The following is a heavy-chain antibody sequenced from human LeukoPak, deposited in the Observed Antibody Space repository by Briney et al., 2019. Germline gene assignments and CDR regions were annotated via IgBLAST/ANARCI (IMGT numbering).Heavy chain of an antibody. V-gene: IGHV4-59*01. D-gene: IGHD1-26*01. CDR2: IYYNWST. CDR1: IGSISSYY. CDR3: ARQYSGSYYSFDY. Sequence: SETLSLTCAVSIGSISSYYRSWIRQPPGKGLEWIGYIYYNWSTNYNPSLKSRVTISVDPSKNHISLKLSSVTAADTAVYYCARQYSGSYYSFDYCSQATLVTVSS. J-gene: IGHJ4*02.